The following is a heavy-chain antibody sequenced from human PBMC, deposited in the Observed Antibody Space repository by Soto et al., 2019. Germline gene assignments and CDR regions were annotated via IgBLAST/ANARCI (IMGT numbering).Heavy chain of an antibody. CDR3: ARAKSRAAAGSNRKHYYMDV. V-gene: IGHV3-53*04. CDR2: IYSGGST. J-gene: IGHJ6*03. Sequence: GGSLRLSCAASGFTVSSNYMSWVRQAPGKGLEWVSVIYSGGSTYYADSVKGRFTISRHNSKNTLYLQMNSLRAEDTAVYYCARAKSRAAAGSNRKHYYMDVWGKGTTVTVSS. D-gene: IGHD6-13*01. CDR1: GFTVSSNY.